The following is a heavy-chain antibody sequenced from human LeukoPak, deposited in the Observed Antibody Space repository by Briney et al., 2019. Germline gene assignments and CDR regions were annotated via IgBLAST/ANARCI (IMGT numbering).Heavy chain of an antibody. V-gene: IGHV1-18*01. CDR2: ISGYNGNT. CDR1: GYTFTSYG. J-gene: IGHJ4*02. CDR3: ATELGDY. Sequence: ASVKVSCKASGYTFTSYGISWVRQAPGQGLEWMGWISGYNGNTNYAQKFQGRVTMTEDTSTDTAYMELSSLRSEDTAVYYCATELGDYWGQGTLVTVSS. D-gene: IGHD7-27*01.